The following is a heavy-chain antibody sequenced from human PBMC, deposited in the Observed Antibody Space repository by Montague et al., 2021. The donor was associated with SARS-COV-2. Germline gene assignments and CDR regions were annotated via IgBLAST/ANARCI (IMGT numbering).Heavy chain of an antibody. V-gene: IGHV4-30-2*01. CDR3: AMGWCGTCSWDALDV. CDR2: FYHSGSI. Sequence: TLSLTCSVSGGSIRSGGYSWSWIRQPPGKGLEWIGYFYHSGSIYYNPSLKSRVTISVDRSKNQFSLKLTSVTAADTAVYYCAMGWCGTCSWDALDVWGQGTMVTVSS. J-gene: IGHJ3*01. CDR1: GGSIRSGGYS. D-gene: IGHD3/OR15-3a*01.